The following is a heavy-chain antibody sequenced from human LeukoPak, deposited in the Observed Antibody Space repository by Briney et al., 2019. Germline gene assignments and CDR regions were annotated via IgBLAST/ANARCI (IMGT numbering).Heavy chain of an antibody. D-gene: IGHD3-3*01. J-gene: IGHJ4*02. CDR2: ISSSGSTI. Sequence: GGSLRLSCAASGFTFSNYYMSWIRQAPGKGLEWVSYISSSGSTIYYADSVKGRFTISRDNAKNPLYLQMNSLRAEDTAVYYCARDYPAYYDFWSGYNDYWGQGTLVTVSS. V-gene: IGHV3-11*01. CDR1: GFTFSNYY. CDR3: ARDYPAYYDFWSGYNDY.